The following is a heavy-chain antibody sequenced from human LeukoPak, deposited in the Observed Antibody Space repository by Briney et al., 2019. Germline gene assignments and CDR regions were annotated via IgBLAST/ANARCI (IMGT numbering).Heavy chain of an antibody. CDR1: GFTFGDYA. Sequence: GGSLRLSCTASGFTFGDYAMSWVRQAPGKGLEWVGFIRSKAYGGTTEYAASVKGRFTISRDDSKSIAYLQMNGLKTEDTAVYYCTRVAAAAHFDYWGQGTLVTVSS. D-gene: IGHD6-13*01. V-gene: IGHV3-49*04. CDR2: IRSKAYGGTT. CDR3: TRVAAAAHFDY. J-gene: IGHJ4*02.